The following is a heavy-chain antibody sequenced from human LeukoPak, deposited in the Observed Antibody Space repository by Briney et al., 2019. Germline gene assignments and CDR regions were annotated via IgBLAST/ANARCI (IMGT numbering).Heavy chain of an antibody. CDR3: ARDAGNAYGDSGSNTRFDY. Sequence: PGRSLRLSCAASGFTFSAYAMNWVRQAPGKGLEWVTFMSYGGTKKYYTDSVKGRFTISRDNSKNTLYLQMNSLRGDDTAVYYCARDAGNAYGDSGSNTRFDYWGQGALVTVSS. CDR1: GFTFSAYA. CDR2: MSYGGTKK. D-gene: IGHD4-17*01. V-gene: IGHV3-30*04. J-gene: IGHJ4*02.